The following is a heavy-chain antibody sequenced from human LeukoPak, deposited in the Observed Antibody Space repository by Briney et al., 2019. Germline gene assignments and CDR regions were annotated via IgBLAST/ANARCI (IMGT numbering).Heavy chain of an antibody. CDR2: IYYSGST. J-gene: IGHJ3*02. V-gene: IGHV4-31*03. CDR1: GGSISSGGYY. D-gene: IGHD3-22*01. Sequence: PSETLSLTCTVSGGSISSGGYYWSWIRQHPGKGLEWIGYIYYSGSTYYNPSLKSRVTISVDTSKNQFSLKLSSVTAADTAVCYCARPSSGYYYAFDIWGQGTMVTVSS. CDR3: ARPSSGYYYAFDI.